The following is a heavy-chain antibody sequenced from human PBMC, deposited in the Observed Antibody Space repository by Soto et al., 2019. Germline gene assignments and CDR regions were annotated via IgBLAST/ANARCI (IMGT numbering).Heavy chain of an antibody. V-gene: IGHV3-72*01. CDR2: SGNKANGYTT. Sequence: GGSLRLSCAASGFTLSDHYMHWVRQAPGKGLEWVGRSGNKANGYTTQYAASVKGRFTISRDESENSLYLQMNSLRIEDTAVYYWGRLGRSAYYLDYWGQGTLVTVSS. D-gene: IGHD3-16*01. CDR3: GRLGRSAYYLDY. J-gene: IGHJ4*02. CDR1: GFTLSDHY.